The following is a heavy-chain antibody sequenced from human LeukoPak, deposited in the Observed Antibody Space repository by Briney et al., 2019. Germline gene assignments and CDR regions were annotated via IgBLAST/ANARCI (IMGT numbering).Heavy chain of an antibody. D-gene: IGHD3-3*01. V-gene: IGHV3-21*01. Sequence: PGGSLRLSCAASGFTFSSYSMNWVRQAPGKGLEWVSSISSSSSYIYYADSVKGRFTISRDNAKNSLYLQMNSLRAEDTAVYYCARDWSEFGVVYYYMDVWGKGTTVTVSS. J-gene: IGHJ6*03. CDR2: ISSSSSYI. CDR1: GFTFSSYS. CDR3: ARDWSEFGVVYYYMDV.